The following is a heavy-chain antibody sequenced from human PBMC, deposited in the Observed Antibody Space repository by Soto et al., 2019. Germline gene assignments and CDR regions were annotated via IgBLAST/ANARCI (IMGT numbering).Heavy chain of an antibody. V-gene: IGHV6-1*01. CDR3: AGTTSHQWYYMDV. CDR2: TYYRSRWYN. J-gene: IGHJ6*03. D-gene: IGHD1-7*01. Sequence: PSQTLSLTCAISGDSVSSNSAAWNWIRLSPSRGLEWLARTYYRSRWYNDCAVSVRSRITVNPDTSKNQFSLQLTSVTPEDTAVYYCAGTTSHQWYYMDVWGKGTTVTVS. CDR1: GDSVSSNSAA.